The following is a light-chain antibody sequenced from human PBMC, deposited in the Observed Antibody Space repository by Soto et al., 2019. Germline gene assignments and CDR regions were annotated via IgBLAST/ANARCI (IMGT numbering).Light chain of an antibody. CDR1: QSVSSSY. CDR3: QQYGSSPLYT. V-gene: IGKV3-20*01. Sequence: ESLLTQSPGTLSLSPGERATLSCRASQSVSSSYLAWYQQKPGQAPRLLIYGASSRATGIPDRFSGSRSGTEFTLTIRRLEPEGFAVYFFQQYGSSPLYTFGQGTKLEIK. CDR2: GAS. J-gene: IGKJ2*01.